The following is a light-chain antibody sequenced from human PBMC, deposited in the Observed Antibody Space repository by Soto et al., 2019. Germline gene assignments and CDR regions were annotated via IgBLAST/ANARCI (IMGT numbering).Light chain of an antibody. V-gene: IGKV1-6*01. CDR3: LQDYNYPRT. J-gene: IGKJ4*01. CDR2: AAS. CDR1: QGISTY. Sequence: IQMTQSPSSLSASVGDRVTITCGASQGISTYLNWYQQKPGKAPKLLISAASSLQSGVPSRFSGSGSGTDFTLTISSLQPEDFATYYCLQDYNYPRTFGGGTKVDIK.